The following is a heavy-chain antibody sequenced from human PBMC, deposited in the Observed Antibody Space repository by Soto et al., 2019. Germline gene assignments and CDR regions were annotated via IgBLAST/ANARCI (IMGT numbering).Heavy chain of an antibody. CDR1: GGSISSGDYY. Sequence: SETLSLTCTVSGGSISSGDYYWSWIRQPPGKGLEWIGYIYYSGSTYYNPSLKSLVTISVDTSKNQFSLKLSSVTAADTAVYYCAREKTDGDYHVGYFDLWGRGTLVTVSS. CDR2: IYYSGST. CDR3: AREKTDGDYHVGYFDL. V-gene: IGHV4-30-4*01. J-gene: IGHJ2*01. D-gene: IGHD4-17*01.